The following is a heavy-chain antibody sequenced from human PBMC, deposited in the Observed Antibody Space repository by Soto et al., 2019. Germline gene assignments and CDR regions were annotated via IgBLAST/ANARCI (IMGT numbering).Heavy chain of an antibody. CDR1: GGTFSTYT. Sequence: ASVKVSCKASGGTFSTYTISWVRQAPGQGLEWMGGITVIFGSAKYAQNVQGRITITADESTGTAYMELSSLRSEDSAVYFCAREGGAPGAFDFWGQGTLVTAPQ. D-gene: IGHD7-27*01. J-gene: IGHJ4*02. CDR3: AREGGAPGAFDF. V-gene: IGHV1-69*13. CDR2: ITVIFGSA.